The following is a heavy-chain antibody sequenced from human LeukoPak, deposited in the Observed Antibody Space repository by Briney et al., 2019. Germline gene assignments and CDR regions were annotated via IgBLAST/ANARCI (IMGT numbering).Heavy chain of an antibody. V-gene: IGHV3-11*04. CDR2: ISSSGSTI. CDR1: GFTFSDYY. D-gene: IGHD6-19*01. J-gene: IGHJ3*02. CDR3: ARDWHSSGWYLSRDAFDI. Sequence: GGSLRLSRAASGFTFSDYYMSWIRQAPGKGLEWVSYISSSGSTIYYADSVKGRFTISRDNAKNSLYLQMNSLRAEDTAVYYCARDWHSSGWYLSRDAFDIWGQGTMVTVSS.